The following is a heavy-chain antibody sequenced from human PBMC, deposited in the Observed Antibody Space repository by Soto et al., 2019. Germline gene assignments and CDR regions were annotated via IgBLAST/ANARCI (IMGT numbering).Heavy chain of an antibody. Sequence: EVQLVESGGNLVQPGGSLRLSCAASGFSFSGSWMYWVRQTPGKGLVWISRVNSDGTTNYVDSVRGRFTISRDKAKNTLYLQMNSLRVEDTAVYYCARDLGYNSPGDWGQGTLVTVSS. CDR2: VNSDGTT. CDR3: ARDLGYNSPGD. J-gene: IGHJ4*02. D-gene: IGHD1-1*01. V-gene: IGHV3-74*01. CDR1: GFSFSGSW.